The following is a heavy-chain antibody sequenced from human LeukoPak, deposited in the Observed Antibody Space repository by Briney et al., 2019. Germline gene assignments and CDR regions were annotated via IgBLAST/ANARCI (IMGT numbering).Heavy chain of an antibody. Sequence: SETLSLTCTVSGGSISSSSYYWGWIRQPPGKGLEWIGSIYYSGSTNYNPSLKSRVTISVDTSKNQFSLKLSSVTAADTAVYYCARLGAAAVDYWGQGTLVTVSS. CDR3: ARLGAAAVDY. CDR1: GGSISSSSYY. V-gene: IGHV4-39*07. D-gene: IGHD6-13*01. CDR2: IYYSGST. J-gene: IGHJ4*02.